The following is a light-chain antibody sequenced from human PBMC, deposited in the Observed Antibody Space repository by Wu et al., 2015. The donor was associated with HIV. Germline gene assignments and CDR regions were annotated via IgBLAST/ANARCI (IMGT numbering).Light chain of an antibody. CDR1: QSVSSSY. CDR3: QQYSNSPSS. V-gene: IGKV3-20*01. CDR2: GAS. Sequence: EIVLTQSPGTLSLSPGERATLSCRASQSVSSSYLAWYQQKPGQAPRLLIYGASSRATGIPDRFSGSGSGTDFTLTIGRLEPEDFAMYYCQQYSNSPSSFGQGTKLEIK. J-gene: IGKJ2*04.